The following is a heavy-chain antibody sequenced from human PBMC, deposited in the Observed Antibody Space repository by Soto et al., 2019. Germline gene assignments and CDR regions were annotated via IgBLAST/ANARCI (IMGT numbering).Heavy chain of an antibody. J-gene: IGHJ5*02. D-gene: IGHD5-12*01. CDR2: INSDGNT. Sequence: SETLSLTCTVSGGSLIGDYCTWIRQPAGGGLEWIGRINSDGNTDYSPSLKSRVTMSVDPSRKHFSLNLTSVTAADTASYFCARARRLENWFDPWGPGIQVTVSS. CDR3: ARARRLENWFDP. V-gene: IGHV4-4*07. CDR1: GGSLIGDY.